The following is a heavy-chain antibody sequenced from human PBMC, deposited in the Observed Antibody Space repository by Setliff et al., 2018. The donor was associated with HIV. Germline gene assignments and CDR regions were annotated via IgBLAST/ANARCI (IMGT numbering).Heavy chain of an antibody. J-gene: IGHJ4*02. D-gene: IGHD6-19*01. V-gene: IGHV1-46*01. Sequence: ASVKVSCKASRYTFTDFYIHWVRQAPGQGLEWMGKINHSGGHTTYAQKFRGRVTMTSDTSTTTVYMELSSLRFEDTAVYFCAREGTGYTSGWYYYFDFWGQGTLVTVSS. CDR2: INHSGGHT. CDR3: AREGTGYTSGWYYYFDF. CDR1: RYTFTDFY.